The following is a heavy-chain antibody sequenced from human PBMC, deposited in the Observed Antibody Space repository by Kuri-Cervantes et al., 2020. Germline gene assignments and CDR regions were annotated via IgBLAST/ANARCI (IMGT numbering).Heavy chain of an antibody. CDR2: ISSSSSTI. CDR1: GFTFSSYS. V-gene: IGHV3-48*01. J-gene: IGHJ4*02. D-gene: IGHD5-12*01. CDR3: AIDSGGYAEHC. Sequence: LSLTCAASGFTFSSYSMNWVRQAPGKGLEWVSYISSSSSTIYYADSVKGRFTISRDNAKNSLYLQMNSLTAEDTAVYYCAIDSGGYAEHCWGQGTLVTVSS.